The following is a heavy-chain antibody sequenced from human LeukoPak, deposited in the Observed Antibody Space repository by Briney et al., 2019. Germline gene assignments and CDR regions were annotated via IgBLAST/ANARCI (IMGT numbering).Heavy chain of an antibody. Sequence: GGSLRLSCAASGFTVSSNYMSWVRQAPGKGLEWVSVIYSGGSTYYADSVKGRFTISRDNSKNTLYLQMNSLRAEDTAVYYCAKHSAGITGTTGGIDYWGQGTLVTVSS. D-gene: IGHD1-7*01. V-gene: IGHV3-53*05. J-gene: IGHJ4*02. CDR1: GFTVSSNY. CDR3: AKHSAGITGTTGGIDY. CDR2: IYSGGST.